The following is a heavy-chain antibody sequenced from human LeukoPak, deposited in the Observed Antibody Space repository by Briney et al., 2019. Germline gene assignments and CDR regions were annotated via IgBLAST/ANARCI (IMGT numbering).Heavy chain of an antibody. CDR1: GGSLSSYY. V-gene: IGHV4-59*01. CDR3: ARDGASWLTGGFDY. D-gene: IGHD1-20*01. Sequence: PSETLSLTCTVSGGSLSSYYWSWLRQPPGKGLEWIGYIYYSGSTNYNPSLKSRVTISVDTSKNQFSLKLSSVTAADTAVYYCARDGASWLTGGFDYWGQGTLVTVSS. CDR2: IYYSGST. J-gene: IGHJ4*02.